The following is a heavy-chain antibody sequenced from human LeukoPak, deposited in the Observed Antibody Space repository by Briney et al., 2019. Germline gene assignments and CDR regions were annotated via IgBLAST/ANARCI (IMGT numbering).Heavy chain of an antibody. CDR2: IWYDGSNK. D-gene: IGHD6-13*01. J-gene: IGHJ3*02. Sequence: GRSLRLSCAASGFTFSSYGMHWVRQAPGKGLEWVAVIWYDGSNKYYADSVKGRFTISRDNSKNTLYLQMNSLRAEDTAVYYCAAEHDGFDIWGQGTMVTVSS. CDR1: GFTFSSYG. CDR3: AAEHDGFDI. V-gene: IGHV3-33*01.